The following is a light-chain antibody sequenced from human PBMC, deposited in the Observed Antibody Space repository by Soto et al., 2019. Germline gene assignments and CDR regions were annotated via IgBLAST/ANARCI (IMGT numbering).Light chain of an antibody. CDR2: DVS. J-gene: IGLJ1*01. V-gene: IGLV2-14*01. CDR3: SLYTSSSTYV. CDR1: SGDVGGYNY. Sequence: QSVLTQPASVSGSPGQSITISCTGTSGDVGGYNYVSWYQQHPGKAPELMIYDVSNRPSGVSNRFSGSKSGNTASLTISGLQAEDEADYYCSLYTSSSTYVVGTGTKVTVL.